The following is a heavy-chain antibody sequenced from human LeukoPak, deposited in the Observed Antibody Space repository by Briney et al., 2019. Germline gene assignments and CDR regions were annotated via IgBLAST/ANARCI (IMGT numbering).Heavy chain of an antibody. CDR2: ISGSGGST. Sequence: GGSLRLSRAASGFTFSSYGMSWVRQAPGKGLEWVSAISGSGGSTYYADSVKGRFTISRDNSKNTLYLQMNRLRAEDTAVYYCAKAYISGHLYYFDYWGQGTLVTVSS. J-gene: IGHJ4*02. D-gene: IGHD2-15*01. CDR1: GFTFSSYG. CDR3: AKAYISGHLYYFDY. V-gene: IGHV3-23*01.